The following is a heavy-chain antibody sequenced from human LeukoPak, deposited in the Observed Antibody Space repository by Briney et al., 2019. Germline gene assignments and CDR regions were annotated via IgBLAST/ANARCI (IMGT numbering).Heavy chain of an antibody. J-gene: IGHJ4*02. Sequence: GASLKISSKGSGSSFTSYWIGWVRQMPGKGLEWMGIIYPGDSDTSYSPSFQGQVTISADKSISTAYLQWSSLKASDTAMYYCARHGGATYGSNLNPFDYWGQGTLVTVSS. CDR1: GSSFTSYW. D-gene: IGHD1-26*01. CDR3: ARHGGATYGSNLNPFDY. CDR2: IYPGDSDT. V-gene: IGHV5-51*01.